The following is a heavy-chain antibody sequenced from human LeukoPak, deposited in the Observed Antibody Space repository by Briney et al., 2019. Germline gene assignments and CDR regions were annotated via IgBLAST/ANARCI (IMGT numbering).Heavy chain of an antibody. J-gene: IGHJ4*02. Sequence: GGSLRLSCSASGLTFKKYAMHWVRQAPGKGLEYVSAINSNGGRTYYADSVKGRFTISRDNSKNTLFLQMSSLRVEDTAVYYCVKDLYYDNSGYYSGAFDYWGQGTLVTVSS. D-gene: IGHD3-22*01. CDR2: INSNGGRT. V-gene: IGHV3-64D*06. CDR1: GLTFKKYA. CDR3: VKDLYYDNSGYYSGAFDY.